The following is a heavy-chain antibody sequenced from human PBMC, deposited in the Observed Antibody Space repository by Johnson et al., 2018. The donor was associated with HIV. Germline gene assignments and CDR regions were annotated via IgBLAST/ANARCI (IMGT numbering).Heavy chain of an antibody. CDR3: ARVADYYLI. J-gene: IGHJ3*01. CDR2: ISYDGSNK. Sequence: QVQLVESGGGVMQPGKSLRLSCEASGFTFRSYAMHWVRQAPGKGLEWVAVISYDGSNKYYADSVKGRFTISRDNAKNSLYLQMNSLRAEDTAVYYCARVADYYLIWGQGTMVTVSS. V-gene: IGHV3-30-3*01. D-gene: IGHD3-22*01. CDR1: GFTFRSYA.